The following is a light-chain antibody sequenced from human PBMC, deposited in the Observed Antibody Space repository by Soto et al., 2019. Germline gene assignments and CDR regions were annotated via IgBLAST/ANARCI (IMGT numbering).Light chain of an antibody. Sequence: QSVLTQPASVSGSPGQSITISCTGTSXDVGGYNSVSWYQQHPGKAPKLMIYEVSKRPSGVPDRFSGSKSGNTASLTVSGLQADDEADYYCSSYAGSKNYVFGTGTKVTVL. CDR3: SSYAGSKNYV. V-gene: IGLV2-8*01. J-gene: IGLJ1*01. CDR1: SXDVGGYNS. CDR2: EVS.